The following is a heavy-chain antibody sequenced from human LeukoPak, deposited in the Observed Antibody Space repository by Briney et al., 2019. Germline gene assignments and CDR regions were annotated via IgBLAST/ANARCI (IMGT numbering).Heavy chain of an antibody. CDR1: GFTFSNYW. J-gene: IGHJ4*02. CDR2: IKQDGSEK. CDR3: ASPLVGTTDY. V-gene: IGHV3-7*01. D-gene: IGHD1-26*01. Sequence: GGSLRLSCAASGFTFSNYWMTWVRQAPGKGLEWVAHIKQDGSEKYYVDSVKGRFPISRDNAKNSLYLQIHSLKAEDTAVYFCASPLVGTTDYWGQGTLVTVS.